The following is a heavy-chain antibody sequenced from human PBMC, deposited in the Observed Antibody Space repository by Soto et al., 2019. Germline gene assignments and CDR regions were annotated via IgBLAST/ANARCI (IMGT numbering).Heavy chain of an antibody. D-gene: IGHD2-2*01. V-gene: IGHV3-74*01. J-gene: IGHJ4*02. Sequence: LRLSCVVSVFTFSMYWMHWVRQVPWQSPFWVSRISDDETTTNYADSVRGRFTISRDNSKNTLYLQMNNLKPDDTAIYYYTIMPRADSSATGADWGQGTPVTVSP. CDR2: ISDDETTT. CDR3: TIMPRADSSATGAD. CDR1: VFTFSMYW.